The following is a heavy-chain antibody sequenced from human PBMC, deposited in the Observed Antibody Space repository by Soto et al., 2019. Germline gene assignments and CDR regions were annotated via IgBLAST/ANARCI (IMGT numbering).Heavy chain of an antibody. V-gene: IGHV1-18*01. J-gene: IGHJ3*02. CDR1: GYTFTSYG. CDR3: ARDRQGGDHEAFDT. D-gene: IGHD2-21*01. CDR2: ISAYNGNT. Sequence: QVQLVQSGAEVKKPGASVKVSCKASGYTFTSYGISWVRQAPGQGLEWMGWISAYNGNTNYAQKLQGRVTMTTDTSTSTAYMELRSLGSHDTGVYDCARDRQGGDHEAFDTGVQGTMVTVSS.